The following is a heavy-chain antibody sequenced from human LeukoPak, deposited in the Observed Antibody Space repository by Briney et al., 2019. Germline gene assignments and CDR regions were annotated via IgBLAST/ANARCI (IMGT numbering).Heavy chain of an antibody. V-gene: IGHV4-59*01. D-gene: IGHD2-15*01. CDR3: ARVDLGGLDY. J-gene: IGHJ4*02. Sequence: SETLSLTCTVSGGSISSYYWTWIRQPPGKGLEWIGYIYHIGSTNYSPSLKSRVTISLDTSKNQFSLRLRSVTAADTAVYYCARVDLGGLDYWGQGTLVTVSS. CDR1: GGSISSYY. CDR2: IYHIGST.